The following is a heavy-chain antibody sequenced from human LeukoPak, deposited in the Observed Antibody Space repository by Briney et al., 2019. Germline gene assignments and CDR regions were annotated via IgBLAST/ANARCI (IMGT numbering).Heavy chain of an antibody. CDR1: GFTFSSYE. Sequence: GGSLRLSCAASGFTFSSYEMNWVRQAPGKGLEWVSYISSSGSTIYYAASVKGRFTISRDNAKNSLYLQMNSLRAEDTAVYYCARDGGDAKYYYDSSGYLSWGQGTLVTVSS. CDR2: ISSSGSTI. J-gene: IGHJ4*02. D-gene: IGHD3-22*01. V-gene: IGHV3-48*03. CDR3: ARDGGDAKYYYDSSGYLS.